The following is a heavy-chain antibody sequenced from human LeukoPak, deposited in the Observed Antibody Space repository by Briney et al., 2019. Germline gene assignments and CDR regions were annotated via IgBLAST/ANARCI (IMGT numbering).Heavy chain of an antibody. D-gene: IGHD2-8*01. CDR3: ARIMVSFDY. V-gene: IGHV4-38-2*01. CDR2: IYHSGST. Sequence: PSETLSLTCAVSGYSISSGYYWGWIRQPPGKGLEWIGRIYHSGSTYYNPSLKSRVTISVDTSKNQLSLKLSSVTAANTAVYYCARIMVSFDYWGQGTLVTVSS. J-gene: IGHJ4*02. CDR1: GYSISSGYY.